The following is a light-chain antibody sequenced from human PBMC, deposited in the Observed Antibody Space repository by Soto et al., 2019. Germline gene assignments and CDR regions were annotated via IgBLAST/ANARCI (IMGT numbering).Light chain of an antibody. CDR2: GAS. CDR3: QQYGSSPPWT. Sequence: EIVLTQSTGTLSLSPGERATLSCRASQSVSSSFLAWYQQKPGQAPRLLIYGASSRANGIPDRFSGSGSGTDFTLTISRVEREDFAVYYCQQYGSSPPWTFGQGTKVXI. J-gene: IGKJ1*01. V-gene: IGKV3-20*01. CDR1: QSVSSSF.